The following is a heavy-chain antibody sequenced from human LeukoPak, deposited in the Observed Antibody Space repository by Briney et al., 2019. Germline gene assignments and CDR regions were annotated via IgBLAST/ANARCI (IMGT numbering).Heavy chain of an antibody. V-gene: IGHV3-21*05. D-gene: IGHD2-15*01. CDR2: IDSGSDDI. J-gene: IGHJ4*02. Sequence: GGSLRLSCAASGFAFSRYAMNWVRQAPGKGLEWISYIDSGSDDILYADSVRGRFTISRDNAKNSLYLQMNSLRAEDTGVYYCARYTYEPLLIDFWGQGTLVTVSS. CDR3: ARYTYEPLLIDF. CDR1: GFAFSRYA.